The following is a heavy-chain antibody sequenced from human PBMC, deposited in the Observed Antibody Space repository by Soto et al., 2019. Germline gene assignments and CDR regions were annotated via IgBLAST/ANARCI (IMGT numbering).Heavy chain of an antibody. CDR1: GFPFSTYT. Sequence: GGSLRLSCPTSGFPFSTYTMNWVRQAPGKGLEWVSSISSSGRNIYYADSVKGRLTISRDNAKNSLYLQMTSLRADDTAVYYCARRNSRYYPRAFDYWGQGTLVTVSS. D-gene: IGHD3-22*01. V-gene: IGHV3-21*01. CDR3: ARRNSRYYPRAFDY. CDR2: ISSSGRNI. J-gene: IGHJ4*02.